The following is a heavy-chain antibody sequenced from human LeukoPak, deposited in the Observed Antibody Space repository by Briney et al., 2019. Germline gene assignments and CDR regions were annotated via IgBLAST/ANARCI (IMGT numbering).Heavy chain of an antibody. CDR1: VYTFTSYD. V-gene: IGHV1-8*01. CDR2: MNPNSGNT. CDR3: ARGLDGYDAFDI. Sequence: ASVTVSCKASVYTFTSYDINWVRQATGQGLEWMGWMNPNSGNTGYAQKFQGRVTMTRNTSISTAYMELSSLRSEDTAVYYCARGLDGYDAFDIWGQGTMVTVSS. J-gene: IGHJ3*02. D-gene: IGHD3/OR15-3a*01.